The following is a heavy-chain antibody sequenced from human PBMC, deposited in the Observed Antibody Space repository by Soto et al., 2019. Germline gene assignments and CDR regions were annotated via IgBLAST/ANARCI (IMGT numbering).Heavy chain of an antibody. CDR3: ARGHSSSWHRLPDGGGARYYYYYYGMDV. J-gene: IGHJ6*02. Sequence: ASVKVSCKASGYTFTSYYMHWVRQAPGQGLEWMGIINPSGGSTSYAQKFQGRVTMTRDTSTSTVYMELSSLRSEDTAVYYCARGHSSSWHRLPDGGGARYYYYYYGMDVWGQGTTVTVSS. CDR2: INPSGGST. CDR1: GYTFTSYY. D-gene: IGHD6-13*01. V-gene: IGHV1-46*01.